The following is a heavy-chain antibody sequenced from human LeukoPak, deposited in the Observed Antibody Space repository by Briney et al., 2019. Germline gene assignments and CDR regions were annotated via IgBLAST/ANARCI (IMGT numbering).Heavy chain of an antibody. Sequence: GESLKISCKGSGYSFTSYWIGWVRQAPGKGMEWVANINQDGSEQYYAASVKGRFTISRDNAKNSLYLQMNILRAEDTAVYYCSRSLDYLGQGALVTVSS. CDR2: INQDGSEQ. CDR1: GYSFTSYW. V-gene: IGHV3-7*01. J-gene: IGHJ4*02. CDR3: SRSLDY.